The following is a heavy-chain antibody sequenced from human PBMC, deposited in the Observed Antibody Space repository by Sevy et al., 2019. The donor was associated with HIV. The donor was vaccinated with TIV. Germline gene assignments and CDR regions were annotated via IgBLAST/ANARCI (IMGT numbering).Heavy chain of an antibody. CDR3: AREAGYTTGWSPGNY. CDR1: GFTFNTHA. V-gene: IGHV3-30*14. CDR2: ISYDGLIK. J-gene: IGHJ4*02. Sequence: GGSLRLSCAASGFTFNTHAMHWVRQAPGKGLEWVAVISYDGLIKYYGESVKGRFTISRDDTRNTLFLQMNSLRHDDTAMYYCAREAGYTTGWSPGNYWGQGTLVTVSS. D-gene: IGHD6-19*01.